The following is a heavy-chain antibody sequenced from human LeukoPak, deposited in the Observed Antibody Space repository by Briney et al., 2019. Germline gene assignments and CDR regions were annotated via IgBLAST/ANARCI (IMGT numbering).Heavy chain of an antibody. V-gene: IGHV3-13*01. D-gene: IGHD2-15*01. CDR3: ARGAEGRSSTYGMDV. Sequence: GGSLRLSCAASGSTFSSYDMHWVRHATGKGLEWVSTIGTAGDTYYPGSVKGRFTISRENAKNSLYLQMNSLRAGDTAVYYCARGAEGRSSTYGMDVWGQGTTVTVSS. J-gene: IGHJ6*02. CDR2: IGTAGDT. CDR1: GSTFSSYD.